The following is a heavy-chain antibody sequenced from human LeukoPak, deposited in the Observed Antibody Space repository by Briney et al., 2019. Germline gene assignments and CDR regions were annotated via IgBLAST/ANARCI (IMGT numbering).Heavy chain of an antibody. Sequence: GGSMRLSCAASGFTFDDYAMELGRQAPGKGVGWVFLFRGDCGSTYYADSVKARFTISRDNSKNSLYRQMNSLRTEDTALYSCAKDGETHDFGSGPLRFDPWAQGTLVTVSS. CDR3: AKDGETHDFGSGPLRFDP. CDR2: FRGDCGST. J-gene: IGHJ5*02. CDR1: GFTFDDYA. D-gene: IGHD3-3*01. V-gene: IGHV3-43*02.